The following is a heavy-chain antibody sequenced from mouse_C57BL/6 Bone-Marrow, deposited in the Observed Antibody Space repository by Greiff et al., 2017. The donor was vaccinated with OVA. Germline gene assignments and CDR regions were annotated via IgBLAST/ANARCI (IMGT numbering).Heavy chain of an antibody. CDR1: GYTFTNYW. CDR2: IYPGGGYT. D-gene: IGHD1-1*01. J-gene: IGHJ2*01. V-gene: IGHV1-63*01. Sequence: QVQLQQSGAELVRPGTSVKMSCKASGYTFTNYWIGWAKQRPGHGLEWIGDIYPGGGYTNYNEKFKGKATLTADKSSSTAYMQFSSLTSEDSAIYYCARYDYCSSYYFDYWGQGTTLTVSS. CDR3: ARYDYCSSYYFDY.